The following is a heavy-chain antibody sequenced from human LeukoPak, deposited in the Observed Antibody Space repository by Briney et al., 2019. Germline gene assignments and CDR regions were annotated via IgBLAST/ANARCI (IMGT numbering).Heavy chain of an antibody. CDR2: IYYSGST. CDR3: GRGLRGVITPIDY. CDR1: GGSISNSSYY. J-gene: IGHJ4*02. D-gene: IGHD3-10*01. V-gene: IGHV4-39*07. Sequence: SETLSLTCTVSGGSISNSSYYWGWIRQPPGKGLEWIGSIYYSGSTYYNPSLKSRVTISVDTSKNQFSLKLSSVTAADAAVYYCGRGLRGVITPIDYWGQGTLVTVSS.